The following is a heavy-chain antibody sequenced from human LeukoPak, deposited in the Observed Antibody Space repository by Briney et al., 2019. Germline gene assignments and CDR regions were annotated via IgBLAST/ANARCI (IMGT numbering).Heavy chain of an antibody. J-gene: IGHJ6*04. Sequence: SETLSLTCTVSGGSISSGDYYWSWIRQPPGKGLEWIGYIYHSGSTYYNPSLKSRVTISVDTSKNQFSLKLSSVTAADTAVYYCARGYYFGSVNYGMDVWGKGTTVTVSS. V-gene: IGHV4-30-4*01. CDR2: IYHSGST. CDR3: ARGYYFGSVNYGMDV. CDR1: GGSISSGDYY. D-gene: IGHD3-10*01.